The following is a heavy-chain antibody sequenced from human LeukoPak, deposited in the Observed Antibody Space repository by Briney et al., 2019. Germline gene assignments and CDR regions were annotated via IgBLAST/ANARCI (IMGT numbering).Heavy chain of an antibody. V-gene: IGHV1-46*01. CDR2: VNPSGGST. D-gene: IGHD1-26*01. Sequence: ASVKVSCKASGYTFTNYYIHWVRQAPGQGLEWVGTVNPSGGSTSYAQRFQGRVTMARDTSTSTVYMELSSLRSEDTAMYYCVRNSVSGFDYWGQGTLVTVSS. CDR1: GYTFTNYY. J-gene: IGHJ4*02. CDR3: VRNSVSGFDY.